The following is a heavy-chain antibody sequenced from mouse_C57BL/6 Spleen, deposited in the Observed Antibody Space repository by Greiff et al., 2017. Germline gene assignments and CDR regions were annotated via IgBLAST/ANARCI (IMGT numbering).Heavy chain of an antibody. CDR1: GFTFSSYA. CDR3: ARDRDYYYAMDY. D-gene: IGHD2-13*01. CDR2: ISDGGSYT. V-gene: IGHV5-4*01. J-gene: IGHJ4*01. Sequence: VQLQQSGGGLVKPGGSLKLSCAASGFTFSSYAMSWVRQTPEKRLEWVATISDGGSYTYYPDNVKGRFTISRDNAKNNLYLQMSHLKSEDTAMYYCARDRDYYYAMDYWGQGTSVTVSS.